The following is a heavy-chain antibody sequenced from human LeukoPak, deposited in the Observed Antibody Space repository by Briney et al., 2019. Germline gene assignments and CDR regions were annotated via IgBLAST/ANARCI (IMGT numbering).Heavy chain of an antibody. Sequence: PSETLSLTCTVSGGSISSYYWSWIRQPPGKGLEWIGYIYYSGSTNYNPSLKSRVTISVDTSKNQFSLKLSSVTAADTAVYYCARGLWFGELPDAFDIWGQGTMVTASS. D-gene: IGHD3-10*01. V-gene: IGHV4-59*01. J-gene: IGHJ3*02. CDR3: ARGLWFGELPDAFDI. CDR1: GGSISSYY. CDR2: IYYSGST.